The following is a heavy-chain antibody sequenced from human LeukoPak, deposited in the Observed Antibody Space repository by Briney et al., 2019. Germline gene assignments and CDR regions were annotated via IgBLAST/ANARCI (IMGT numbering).Heavy chain of an antibody. J-gene: IGHJ4*02. D-gene: IGHD6-13*01. CDR2: ISYDGSNK. V-gene: IGHV3-30*18. CDR1: GFTFSSYG. CDR3: AKDSLPPTLTYSSSWYYFDY. Sequence: GGSLRLSCAASGFTFSSYGMHWVRQAPGKGLEWVAVISYDGSNKYYADSVKGRFTISRDNSKNTLYLQMNSLRAEDTAVYYCAKDSLPPTLTYSSSWYYFDYWGQGTLVTVS.